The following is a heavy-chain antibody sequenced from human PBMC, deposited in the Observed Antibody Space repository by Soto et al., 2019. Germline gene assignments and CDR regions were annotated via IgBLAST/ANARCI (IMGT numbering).Heavy chain of an antibody. D-gene: IGHD4-17*01. CDR3: AKGRPYGDYPYYSDY. Sequence: EVQLVESGGGLVQPGGSLRLSCAASGFTFSSYSMNWVRQAPGKGLEWVSYISSSSSTIYYADSVKGRFTISRDNAKNSLYLQMNSLRAEDTAVYYCAKGRPYGDYPYYSDYWGQGTLVTVSS. CDR1: GFTFSSYS. V-gene: IGHV3-48*01. J-gene: IGHJ4*02. CDR2: ISSSSSTI.